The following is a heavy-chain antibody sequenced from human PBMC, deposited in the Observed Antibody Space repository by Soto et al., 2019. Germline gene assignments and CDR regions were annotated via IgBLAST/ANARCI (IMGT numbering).Heavy chain of an antibody. J-gene: IGHJ6*02. CDR2: ISWNSGSI. Sequence: GGSLRLSCAASGFTFDDYAMHWVRQAPGKGLEWVSGISWNSGSIGYADSVKGRFTISRDNAKNSLYLQMNSLRAEDTALYYCAKEGLSLYYCMDDWGHGTTVTVSS. CDR1: GFTFDDYA. V-gene: IGHV3-9*01. CDR3: AKEGLSLYYCMDD.